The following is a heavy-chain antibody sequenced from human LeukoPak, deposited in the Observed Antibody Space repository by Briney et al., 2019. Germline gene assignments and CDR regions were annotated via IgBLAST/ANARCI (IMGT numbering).Heavy chain of an antibody. V-gene: IGHV4-4*07. CDR1: GGSISSYY. J-gene: IGHJ3*02. Sequence: SETLSLTCTVSGGSISSYYWSWIRQPAGKGLEWIGRIYTSGSTNYNPSLKSRVTMSVDTSKNQFSLKLSSVTAADTAVYYCARGTLERGSYQLLFSGHYPHAFDIWGQGTMVTVSS. D-gene: IGHD2-2*01. CDR2: IYTSGST. CDR3: ARGTLERGSYQLLFSGHYPHAFDI.